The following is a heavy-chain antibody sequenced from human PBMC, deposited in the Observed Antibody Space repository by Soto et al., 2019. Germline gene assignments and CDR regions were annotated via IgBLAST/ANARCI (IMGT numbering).Heavy chain of an antibody. CDR2: IYPGDSDT. CDR1: DYSFNTYW. Sequence: GESLKISCKGSDYSFNTYWIAWVRQMPGKGLEWMGLIYPGDSDTRYSPSLQGQVTIAADKSISTVHLQWSSLTATDTAMYYCARQIRHYAPWSNTYYYYGLDVWGQGTTVTAP. D-gene: IGHD3-3*01. CDR3: ARQIRHYAPWSNTYYYYGLDV. J-gene: IGHJ6*02. V-gene: IGHV5-51*01.